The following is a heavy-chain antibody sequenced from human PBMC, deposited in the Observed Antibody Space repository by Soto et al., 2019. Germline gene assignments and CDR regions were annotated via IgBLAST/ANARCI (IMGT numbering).Heavy chain of an antibody. CDR3: AIDIDSYGFEGVPAWGMDV. J-gene: IGHJ6*02. D-gene: IGHD5-18*01. V-gene: IGHV1-46*01. CDR1: GYTFTSYY. CDR2: INPSGGST. Sequence: ASVKVSCKASGYTFTSYYMHWVRQAPGQGLEWMGIINPSGGSTSYAQKFQGRVTMTRDTSTSTVYMELSSLRSEDTAVYYCAIDIDSYGFEGVPAWGMDVWGQGTTVTVSS.